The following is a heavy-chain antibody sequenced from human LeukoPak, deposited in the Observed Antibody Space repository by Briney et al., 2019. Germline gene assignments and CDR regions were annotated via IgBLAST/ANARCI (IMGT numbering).Heavy chain of an antibody. CDR3: ARVGRSSWYLDAFDI. J-gene: IGHJ3*02. D-gene: IGHD6-13*01. CDR1: VGSISSSSYY. CDR2: IYYSGST. V-gene: IGHV4-39*07. Sequence: SETLSLTCTVSVGSISSSSYYWGWIRQPPGKGLEWIGSIYYSGSTYYNPSLKSRVTISVDTSKNQFSLKLSSVTAADTAVYYCARVGRSSWYLDAFDIWGQGTMVTVSS.